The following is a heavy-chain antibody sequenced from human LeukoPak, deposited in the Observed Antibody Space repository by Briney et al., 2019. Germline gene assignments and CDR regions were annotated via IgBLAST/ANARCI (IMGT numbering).Heavy chain of an antibody. CDR2: ISSSSSTI. Sequence: PGGSLRLSCAASGFTFSSYSMNWVRQAPGKGLEWVSYISSSSSTIYYADSVKGRFTISRDNAKNSLYLQMNSLRAEDTAVYYCARGTRITMVRGVHNWFDPWGQGTLVTVSS. CDR1: GFTFSSYS. CDR3: ARGTRITMVRGVHNWFDP. V-gene: IGHV3-48*01. J-gene: IGHJ5*02. D-gene: IGHD3-10*01.